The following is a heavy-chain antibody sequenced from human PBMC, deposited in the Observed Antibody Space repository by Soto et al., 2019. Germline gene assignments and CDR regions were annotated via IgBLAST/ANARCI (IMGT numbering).Heavy chain of an antibody. CDR3: ARGPGYSSSWKRLNFDY. CDR1: GYTFTSYD. CDR2: MNPNSGNT. Sequence: XSVKVSCKASGYTFTSYDINWVRQATGQGLEWMGWMNPNSGNTGYAQKFQGRVTMTRNTSISTAYMELSSLRSEDTAVYYCARGPGYSSSWKRLNFDYWGQVTLVTVSS. D-gene: IGHD6-13*01. V-gene: IGHV1-8*01. J-gene: IGHJ4*02.